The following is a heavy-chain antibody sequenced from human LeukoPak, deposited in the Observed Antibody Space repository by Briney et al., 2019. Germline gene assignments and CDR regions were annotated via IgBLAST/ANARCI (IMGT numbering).Heavy chain of an antibody. CDR3: AAFIVGATSDY. CDR1: GFTFSSYW. J-gene: IGHJ4*02. Sequence: GGSLRLSCVVSGFTFSSYWIYWVRQAPGKGLVWVSRIKSDGSSTNYADSVEGRFTISRDNAKNTLYLQMSSLRAEDTAVYYCAAFIVGATSDYWGQGTLVTVSS. CDR2: IKSDGSST. V-gene: IGHV3-74*01. D-gene: IGHD1-26*01.